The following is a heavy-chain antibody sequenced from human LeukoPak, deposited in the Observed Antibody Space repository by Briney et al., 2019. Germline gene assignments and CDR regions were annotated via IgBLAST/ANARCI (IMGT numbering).Heavy chain of an antibody. Sequence: GVSVTLLCRAWGLNVNSNYVLGLRQARGKGREWVSVIHSGGSTYHAYSVKGRFTTSRDNSKNTLYLQMNSLRDEDTAVYYCARAKGYCSNTSCYRMFDIWGQGTMVTVSS. CDR1: GLNVNSNY. CDR2: IHSGGST. J-gene: IGHJ3*02. CDR3: ARAKGYCSNTSCYRMFDI. V-gene: IGHV3-53*01. D-gene: IGHD2-2*01.